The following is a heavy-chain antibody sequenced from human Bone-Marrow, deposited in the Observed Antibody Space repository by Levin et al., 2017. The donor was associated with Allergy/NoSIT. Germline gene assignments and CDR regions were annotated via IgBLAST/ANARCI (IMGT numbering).Heavy chain of an antibody. V-gene: IGHV3-30*04. J-gene: IGHJ4*02. Sequence: AGGSLRLSCAASGFLFRTYSMHWVRQAPGKGLEWLAVITYDGKVQHYSDSVQGRFTISRENSKKTLFLQMNSLTVEDTAIYYCAREERSSSYYYLDSWGQGALVTVSS. CDR2: ITYDGKVQ. D-gene: IGHD6-19*01. CDR1: GFLFRTYS. CDR3: AREERSSSYYYLDS.